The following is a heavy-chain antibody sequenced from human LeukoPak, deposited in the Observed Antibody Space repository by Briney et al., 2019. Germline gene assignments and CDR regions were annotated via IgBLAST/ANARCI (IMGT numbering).Heavy chain of an antibody. CDR1: GGSFSDYY. Sequence: PSETLSLTCAVYGGSFSDYYWTWIRQPPGKGLEWIGETNHSGSPNNNPSLKSRVSISFDTSKNQFSLKLTSVTAADTAVYYCGSRRTAMFGVIKGPIDYWGQGTLVTVSS. V-gene: IGHV4-34*01. J-gene: IGHJ4*02. D-gene: IGHD3-3*01. CDR3: GSRRTAMFGVIKGPIDY. CDR2: TNHSGSP.